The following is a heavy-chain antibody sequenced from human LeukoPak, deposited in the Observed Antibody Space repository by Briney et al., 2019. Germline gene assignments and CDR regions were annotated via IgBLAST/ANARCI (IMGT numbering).Heavy chain of an antibody. D-gene: IGHD5-18*01. Sequence: GGSLRLSCAASGFTFTTYWMSWVRQAPGKGLEWVANIKQDGSEKYYMDSVKGRFTISRDNAKNSLYLQMNSLRAEDTAVYYCARDRRTAMVPFDYWGQGTLVTVSS. CDR1: GFTFTTYW. J-gene: IGHJ4*02. CDR2: IKQDGSEK. V-gene: IGHV3-7*01. CDR3: ARDRRTAMVPFDY.